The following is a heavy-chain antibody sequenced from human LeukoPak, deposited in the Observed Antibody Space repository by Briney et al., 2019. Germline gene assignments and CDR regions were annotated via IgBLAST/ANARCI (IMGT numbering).Heavy chain of an antibody. Sequence: PGGSLRLSCAASGFTVSSNYMSWVRQAPGKGLEWVSVISGSGDSTYYADSVKGRFTISRDNSNSTLDLQMNSLRAEDTAVYYCAKTRSVVVSAANNYWGQGTLVTVSS. V-gene: IGHV3-23*01. D-gene: IGHD2-2*01. CDR1: GFTVSSNY. CDR2: ISGSGDST. CDR3: AKTRSVVVSAANNY. J-gene: IGHJ4*02.